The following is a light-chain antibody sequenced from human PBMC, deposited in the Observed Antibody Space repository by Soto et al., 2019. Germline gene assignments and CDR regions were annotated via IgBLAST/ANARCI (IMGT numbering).Light chain of an antibody. J-gene: IGKJ4*01. CDR3: QQRGNWPS. CDR2: DAS. CDR1: QSISRY. Sequence: DIALTQSPATLSLSPGERATVSCRASQSISRYLAWYQQKPGQAPRLLIYDASNRATGIPARFSGSGSGTDFTLTISSLEPEDFAVYYCQQRGNWPSFGGGTKVDIK. V-gene: IGKV3-11*01.